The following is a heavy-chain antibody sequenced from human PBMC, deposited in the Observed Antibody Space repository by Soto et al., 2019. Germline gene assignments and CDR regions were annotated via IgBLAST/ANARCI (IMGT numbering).Heavy chain of an antibody. CDR2: TYFRSKWYN. V-gene: IGHV6-1*01. CDR1: GDSVSSNTAS. J-gene: IGHJ5*02. Sequence: SQTLSLTCAISGDSVSSNTASWNWIRQSPSRSLEWLGRTYFRSKWYNDYAVSVESRIIINPDTSNNQFSLQLNSVTPEDTAVYFCAKGDNLGPKTGYAFDPWGQGIMVTVSS. D-gene: IGHD5-12*01. CDR3: AKGDNLGPKTGYAFDP.